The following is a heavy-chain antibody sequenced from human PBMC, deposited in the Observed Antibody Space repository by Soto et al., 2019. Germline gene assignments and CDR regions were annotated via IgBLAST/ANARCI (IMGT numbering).Heavy chain of an antibody. D-gene: IGHD2-2*01. CDR2: ISAYNGNT. CDR3: ARVKPADSLVQNGYYCDFKDV. Sequence: ASVKVSCKASGYTFTSYGISWVRQAPGQGIEWMGWISAYNGNTNYAQKLQSRVTMTTDTSTSTAYMELRSLRSDDTAVYYCARVKPADSLVQNGYYCDFKDVWGKGTSVT. V-gene: IGHV1-18*01. J-gene: IGHJ6*03. CDR1: GYTFTSYG.